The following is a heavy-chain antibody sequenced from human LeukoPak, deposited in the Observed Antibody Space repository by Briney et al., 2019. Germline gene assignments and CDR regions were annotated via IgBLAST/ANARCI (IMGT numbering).Heavy chain of an antibody. V-gene: IGHV4-61*10. CDR1: GGSISSGSYY. J-gene: IGHJ4*02. CDR2: IYYSGST. Sequence: PSETLSLTCTVSGGSISSGSYYWSWIRQPAGKGLEWIGYIYYSGSTNYNPSLKSRVTISVDTSKNQFSLKLSSVTAADTAVYYCARGRIAAAPFDYWGQGTLVTVSS. CDR3: ARGRIAAAPFDY. D-gene: IGHD6-13*01.